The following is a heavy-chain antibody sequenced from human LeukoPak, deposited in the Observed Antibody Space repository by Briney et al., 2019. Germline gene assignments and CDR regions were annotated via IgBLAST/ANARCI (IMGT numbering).Heavy chain of an antibody. Sequence: GGSLRLSCAASGFTFSTYAMSWVRQAPGKGLEWVSAVSGSGGSTYYADSVEGRFTISRDNSKNTLYLQMNSLRVEDTAVYYCAKDYNWGRYWGQGILVTVSS. CDR3: AKDYNWGRY. CDR2: VSGSGGST. D-gene: IGHD7-27*01. CDR1: GFTFSTYA. V-gene: IGHV3-23*01. J-gene: IGHJ4*02.